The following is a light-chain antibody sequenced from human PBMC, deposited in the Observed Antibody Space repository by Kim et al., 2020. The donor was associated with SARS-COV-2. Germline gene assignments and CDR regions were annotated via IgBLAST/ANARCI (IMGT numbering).Light chain of an antibody. CDR3: QQYYSTPRT. V-gene: IGKV4-1*01. CDR1: QSVLYSSNNKNY. CDR2: WAS. J-gene: IGKJ2*01. Sequence: DIVMTQSPDSLAVSRAERPTINCKSSQSVLYSSNNKNYLAWYQQKPGQPPKLLIYWASTRESGVPDRFSGSGSGTDFTLTISSLQAEDVAVYYCQQYYSTPRTCGQGTKLEI.